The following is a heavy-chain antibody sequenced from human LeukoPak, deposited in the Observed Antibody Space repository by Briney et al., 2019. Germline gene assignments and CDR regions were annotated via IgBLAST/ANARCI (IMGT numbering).Heavy chain of an antibody. V-gene: IGHV4-59*01. CDR1: GGSISSYY. D-gene: IGHD3-10*01. CDR2: IYYSGST. CDR3: ARDKAYGSGSFDY. J-gene: IGHJ4*02. Sequence: PSETLSLTCTVSGGSISSYYWSWIRQPPGKGLGWIGYIYYSGSTNYNPSLKSRVTISVDTSKNQFSLKLSSVTAADTAVYYCARDKAYGSGSFDYWGQGTLVTVSS.